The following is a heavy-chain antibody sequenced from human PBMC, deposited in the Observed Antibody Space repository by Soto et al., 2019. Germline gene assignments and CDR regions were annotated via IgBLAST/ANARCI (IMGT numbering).Heavy chain of an antibody. Sequence: QVQLQQSGPGLVKPSQTLSLTCVISGDSVSSNIAVWNWISQSPSRGLEWLGRTYYRSQWHYEYAVFVQSRISIDADPSKNEFSLQLNSVRPEDTAVDYCVRLVGNSWLDHWGQGTLVTVSS. V-gene: IGHV6-1*01. D-gene: IGHD4-4*01. CDR1: GDSVSSNIAV. CDR3: VRLVGNSWLDH. J-gene: IGHJ4*02. CDR2: TYYRSQWHY.